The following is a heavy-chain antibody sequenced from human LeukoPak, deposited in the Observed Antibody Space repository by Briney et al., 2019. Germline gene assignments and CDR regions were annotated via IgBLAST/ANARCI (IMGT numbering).Heavy chain of an antibody. J-gene: IGHJ5*02. CDR1: GFTFSSYS. Sequence: GGSLRLSCAASGFTFSSYSMNWVRQAPGKGLEWVSYISSSSSTIYYADSVKGRFTISRDNAKNSLSLQMNSLRAEDTAIYYCTRDQNFYGSGRGFDPWGQGTLVTVSS. D-gene: IGHD3-10*01. CDR2: ISSSSSTI. CDR3: TRDQNFYGSGRGFDP. V-gene: IGHV3-48*01.